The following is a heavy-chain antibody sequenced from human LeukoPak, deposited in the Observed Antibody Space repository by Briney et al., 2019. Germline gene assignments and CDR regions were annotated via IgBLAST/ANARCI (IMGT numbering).Heavy chain of an antibody. V-gene: IGHV3-74*01. CDR1: GFTFSSYW. Sequence: GGSLRLSCAASGFTFSSYWMNWVRQALGKGLVWVSRIASDGSSTTYADSVKGRFSISRDNAKNTLYLQMNSLRVEDTAVYYCARGRPHGNDYWGQGTLVTVSS. CDR3: ARGRPHGNDY. D-gene: IGHD4-23*01. CDR2: IASDGSST. J-gene: IGHJ4*02.